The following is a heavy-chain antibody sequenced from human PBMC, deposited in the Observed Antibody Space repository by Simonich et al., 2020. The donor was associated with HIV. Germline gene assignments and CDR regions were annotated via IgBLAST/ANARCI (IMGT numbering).Heavy chain of an antibody. CDR2: IHHSGTI. CDR3: ARCLLSSTMTTRWFDP. J-gene: IGHJ5*02. Sequence: QVQLQQWGAGVLKPSETLSLTCAVYGGSFSDYYWSWIRQPPGKGLEWIGEIHHSGTINDNPSLKRRGTMSVDTSKNQFSLKLSSVTAADTAVYYCARCLLSSTMTTRWFDPWGQGTLVTVSS. V-gene: IGHV4-34*02. D-gene: IGHD4-17*01. CDR1: GGSFSDYY.